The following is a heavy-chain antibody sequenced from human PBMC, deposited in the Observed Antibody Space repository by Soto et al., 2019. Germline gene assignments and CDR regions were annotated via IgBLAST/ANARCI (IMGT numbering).Heavy chain of an antibody. D-gene: IGHD3-22*01. CDR2: ISSDGSNK. Sequence: GGSLRLSCAASGFTFSSYAMHWVRQSPGKGLEWVALISSDGSNKYYADSVKGRFTIARDNSKNTLYLQMDSLRAEDTALYYCARDRYYYDSSGYLALDYWGQGTLVTVS. CDR1: GFTFSSYA. V-gene: IGHV3-30*01. CDR3: ARDRYYYDSSGYLALDY. J-gene: IGHJ4*02.